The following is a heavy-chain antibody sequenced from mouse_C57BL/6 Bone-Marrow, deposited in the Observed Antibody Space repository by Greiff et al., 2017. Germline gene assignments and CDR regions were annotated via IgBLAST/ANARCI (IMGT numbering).Heavy chain of an antibody. CDR3: ARDRGYDYDAIGY. D-gene: IGHD2-4*01. Sequence: EVQLQESGPGLVKPSQSLSLTCTVTGYSITSGYYWNWIRQLPGNKLEWMGYISYDGGNKYNPSLKNRISITRKTSKNQFFLKLNSVTTEDAATYYCARDRGYDYDAIGYWGQGTTLTVSS. CDR1: GYSITSGYY. CDR2: ISYDGGN. J-gene: IGHJ2*01. V-gene: IGHV3-6*01.